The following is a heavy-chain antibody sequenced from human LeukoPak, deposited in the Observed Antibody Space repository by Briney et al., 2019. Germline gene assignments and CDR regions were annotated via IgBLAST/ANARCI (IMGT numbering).Heavy chain of an antibody. CDR3: ATGTPTTSHY. CDR2: IIPIFRTS. V-gene: IGHV1-69*05. D-gene: IGHD4-17*01. J-gene: IGHJ4*02. Sequence: ASVKVSCKPSVGTFSTFSFSWVRQAPGQGLEWMGKIIPIFRTSSYAHKFQGRLTIITDDSTGTAYMELSSLGSEDTAVYYCATGTPTTSHYWGQGTLVTVSS. CDR1: VGTFSTFS.